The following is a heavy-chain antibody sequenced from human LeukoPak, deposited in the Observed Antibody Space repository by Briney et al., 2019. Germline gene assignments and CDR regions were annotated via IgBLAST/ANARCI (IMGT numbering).Heavy chain of an antibody. V-gene: IGHV4-39*01. Sequence: EASETLSLTCTVSGGSISSSSYYWGWIRQPPGKGLEWIGSIYYSGSTYYNPSLKSRVTISVDTSKNQFSLRLSSVTAADTAVYYCAVCSSSWLFDYWGQGTLVTVSS. J-gene: IGHJ4*02. CDR1: GGSISSSSYY. CDR2: IYYSGST. D-gene: IGHD6-13*01. CDR3: AVCSSSWLFDY.